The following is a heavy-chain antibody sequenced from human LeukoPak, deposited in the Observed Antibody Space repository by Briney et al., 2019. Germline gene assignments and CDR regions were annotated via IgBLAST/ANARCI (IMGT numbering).Heavy chain of an antibody. D-gene: IGHD3-10*01. J-gene: IGHJ4*02. CDR1: GFTFSSYE. CDR3: ASGRDFRGVIIGPRFDY. CDR2: ISSSDSTI. Sequence: GGSLRLSCAASGFTFSSYEMHWVRQAPGKGLEWVSYISSSDSTIYYADSVKGRFTISRDNAKNSLYLQMNSLRAEDTAFYYCASGRDFRGVIIGPRFDYWGQGTLVTVSS. V-gene: IGHV3-48*03.